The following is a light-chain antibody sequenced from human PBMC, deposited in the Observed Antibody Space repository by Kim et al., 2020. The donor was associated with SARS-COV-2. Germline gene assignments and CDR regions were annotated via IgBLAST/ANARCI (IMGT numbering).Light chain of an antibody. CDR3: AAWDDSLSGVV. V-gene: IGLV1-47*02. CDR2: SNK. Sequence: GQRVTFSCSGSSSNIGSNYVDWYQQLPGTAPKLLIYSNKQRPSGVPDRFSGSNSGTSASLAISGLRSEDEADYYCAAWDDSLSGVVFGGGTKLTVL. J-gene: IGLJ2*01. CDR1: SSNIGSNY.